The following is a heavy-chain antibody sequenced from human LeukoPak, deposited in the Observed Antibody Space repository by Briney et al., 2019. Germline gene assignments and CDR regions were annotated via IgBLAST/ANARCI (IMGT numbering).Heavy chain of an antibody. Sequence: GGSLRLSCAASGFTVSSNYMSWVRQAPGQGLEWVSVIYSGVSAYYADSVKGRFTISRDNSKNTLYLQVSSLRAEDTAVYYCARALRTPPYYFDYWGQGTLVTVSS. CDR2: IYSGVSA. CDR1: GFTVSSNY. D-gene: IGHD2-15*01. V-gene: IGHV3-53*01. J-gene: IGHJ4*02. CDR3: ARALRTPPYYFDY.